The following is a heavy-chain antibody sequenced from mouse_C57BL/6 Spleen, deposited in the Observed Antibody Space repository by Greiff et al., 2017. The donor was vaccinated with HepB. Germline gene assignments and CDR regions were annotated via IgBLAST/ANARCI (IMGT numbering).Heavy chain of an antibody. V-gene: IGHV1-81*01. CDR3: AREGGPHYFDY. CDR2: IYPRSGNT. J-gene: IGHJ2*01. Sequence: VKLQESGAELARPGASVKLSCKASGYTFTSYGISWVKQRTGQGLEWIGEIYPRSGNTYYNEKFKGKATLTADKSSSTAYMELRSLTSEDSAVYFCAREGGPHYFDYWGQGTTLTVSS. CDR1: GYTFTSYG.